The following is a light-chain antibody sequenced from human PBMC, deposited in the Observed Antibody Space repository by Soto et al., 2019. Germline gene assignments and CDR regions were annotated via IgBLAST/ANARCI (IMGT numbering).Light chain of an antibody. CDR2: WVS. CDR1: QSLVYRDGNTY. Sequence: DVVMTQSPLSLPVTLGQPASISCRSSQSLVYRDGNTYLYWFQQRPGQSPRRLIYWVSNRDSGVPDRFSGSGSGTDFTLRISRVEAEDVGVYYCMQIAYCPHTFGQGTKLEI. CDR3: MQIAYCPHT. J-gene: IGKJ2*01. V-gene: IGKV2-30*01.